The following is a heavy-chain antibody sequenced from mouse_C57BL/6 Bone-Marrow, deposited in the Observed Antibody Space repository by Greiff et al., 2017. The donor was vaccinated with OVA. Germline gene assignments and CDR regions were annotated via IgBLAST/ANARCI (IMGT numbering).Heavy chain of an antibody. CDR3: SRRITTVEEVYFDD. Sequence: VKLMESGAELVKPGASVKMSCKASGYTFTTYPIEWMKQNPGKGLEWIGNFHPYNGDTKYNEKFKGKATLTVEKSSSTVYLELSRLTSDDSAVYYCSRRITTVEEVYFDDWGPGTTLTASS. D-gene: IGHD1-1*01. CDR1: GYTFTTYP. V-gene: IGHV1-47*01. J-gene: IGHJ2*01. CDR2: FHPYNGDT.